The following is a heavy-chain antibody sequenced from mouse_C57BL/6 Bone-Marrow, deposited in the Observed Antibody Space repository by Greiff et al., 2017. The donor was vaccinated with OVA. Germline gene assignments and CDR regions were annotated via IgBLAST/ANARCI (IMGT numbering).Heavy chain of an antibody. J-gene: IGHJ4*01. V-gene: IGHV14-4*01. CDR3: TTEGNYAMDD. CDR2: IDPENGDT. Sequence: VQLQQSGAELVRPGASVKLSCTASGFNIKDDYMHWVKQRPEQGLEWIGWIDPENGDTEYASKFQGKATITADTSSNTAYLQLSSLTSEDTAVYYCTTEGNYAMDDWGQGTSVTVSS. CDR1: GFNIKDDY.